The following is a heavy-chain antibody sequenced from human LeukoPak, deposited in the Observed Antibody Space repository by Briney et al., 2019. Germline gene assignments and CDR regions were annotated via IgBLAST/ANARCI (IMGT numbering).Heavy chain of an antibody. V-gene: IGHV4-61*05. CDR2: IYYSGST. D-gene: IGHD5-18*01. Sequence: SETLSLTCSVSGASISSSSYFWGWIRQPPGKGLEWIGNIYYSGSTNYNPSLKSRVTISVDTSKNQFSLKLRSVTAADTAVYYCARVPRYGHDYYYYIDVWGKGTTLTVSS. CDR1: GASISSSSYF. CDR3: ARVPRYGHDYYYYIDV. J-gene: IGHJ6*03.